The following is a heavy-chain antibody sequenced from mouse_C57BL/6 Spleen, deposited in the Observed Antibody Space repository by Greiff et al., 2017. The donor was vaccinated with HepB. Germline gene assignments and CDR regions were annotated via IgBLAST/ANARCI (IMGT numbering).Heavy chain of an antibody. CDR2: IWRGGST. Sequence: VQLQESGPGLVQPSQSLSITCTVSGFSLTSYGVHWVRQSPGKGLEWLGVIWRGGSTDYNAAFMSRLSITKDNSKSQVFFKMNSLQADDTAIYYCAKNSGYDADWYFDVWGTGTTVTVSS. CDR3: AKNSGYDADWYFDV. CDR1: GFSLTSYG. V-gene: IGHV2-5*01. J-gene: IGHJ1*03. D-gene: IGHD2-2*01.